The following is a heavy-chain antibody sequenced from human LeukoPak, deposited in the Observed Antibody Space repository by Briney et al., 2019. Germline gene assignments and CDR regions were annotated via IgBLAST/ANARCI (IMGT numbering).Heavy chain of an antibody. CDR3: ARDQGDGFDFDY. Sequence: SQTLSLTCTVSGGSISSGGYYWSWIRQPPGKGLEWIGYIYHSGSTYYNPSLKSRVTISVDRSKNQFSLKLSSVTAADTAVYYCARDQGDGFDFDYWGQGTLVTVSS. CDR2: IYHSGST. J-gene: IGHJ4*02. CDR1: GGSISSGGYY. V-gene: IGHV4-30-2*01. D-gene: IGHD5-12*01.